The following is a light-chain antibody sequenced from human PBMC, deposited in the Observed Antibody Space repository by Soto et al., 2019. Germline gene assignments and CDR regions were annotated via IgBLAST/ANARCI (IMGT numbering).Light chain of an antibody. V-gene: IGLV2-14*03. Sequence: QSALTQPASVSGSPGQSINISCTGASSDVGGFDHVSWYQQHPGKVPRLLIYDVSSRPSGVSDRFSGSKSGNTASLTISGLQAEDEADYYCNSFTTTNTYVFGTGTKVTVL. CDR2: DVS. J-gene: IGLJ1*01. CDR1: SSDVGGFDH. CDR3: NSFTTTNTYV.